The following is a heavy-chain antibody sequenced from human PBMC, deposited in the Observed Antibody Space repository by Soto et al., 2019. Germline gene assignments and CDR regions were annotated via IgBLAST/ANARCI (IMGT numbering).Heavy chain of an antibody. D-gene: IGHD2-15*01. J-gene: IGHJ4*02. Sequence: AVKVSCKXSGGTFSSYAISWVRQAPGQGLEWMGGIIPIFGTANYAQKFQGRVTITADESTSTAYMELSSLRSEDTAVYYCARDSPDAVAPSFDYWGQGTLVTVSS. CDR1: GGTFSSYA. V-gene: IGHV1-69*13. CDR2: IIPIFGTA. CDR3: ARDSPDAVAPSFDY.